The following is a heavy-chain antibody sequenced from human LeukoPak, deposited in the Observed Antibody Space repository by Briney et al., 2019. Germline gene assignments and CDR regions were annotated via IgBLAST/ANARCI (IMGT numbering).Heavy chain of an antibody. CDR1: GGSISSGGYY. CDR3: ARWRYGSIHRPFDY. D-gene: IGHD6-13*01. V-gene: IGHV4-31*03. J-gene: IGHJ4*02. CDR2: IYYSGST. Sequence: SETLSLTCTVSGGSISSGGYYWSWIRQHPGKGLEWIGYIYYSGSTYYNPSLKSRVTISIDTSKNQFSLKLSSVTAADTAVYYCARWRYGSIHRPFDYWGQGTLVTVSS.